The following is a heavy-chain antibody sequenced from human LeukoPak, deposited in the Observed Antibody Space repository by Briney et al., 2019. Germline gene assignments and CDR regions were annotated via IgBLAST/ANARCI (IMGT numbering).Heavy chain of an antibody. Sequence: SETLSLTCAVYGGSFSDKYWNWIRQSPGKGLEWIGEISHSGSTNYSPSLKSRVTISIDTSKNQFSLKLSSVTAADTAVYYCARGRRARATPLFDYWGQGTLVTVSS. D-gene: IGHD1-26*01. CDR2: ISHSGST. V-gene: IGHV4-34*01. CDR1: GGSFSDKY. J-gene: IGHJ4*02. CDR3: ARGRRARATPLFDY.